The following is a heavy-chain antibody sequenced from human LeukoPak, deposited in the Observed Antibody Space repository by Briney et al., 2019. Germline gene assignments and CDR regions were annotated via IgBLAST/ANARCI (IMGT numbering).Heavy chain of an antibody. CDR1: GFTFSKYA. CDR2: ISSSTLKI. Sequence: GGSLRLSCAASGFTFSKYAMTWVRQAPGKGLEWVSAISSSTLKIYYADSVKGRFTISRDNSKNTLYLQMNSLRIEDTAVYYCTKGEAGDSGGGRRYYSYYMDVWGKGTTVTISS. CDR3: TKGEAGDSGGGRRYYSYYMDV. J-gene: IGHJ6*03. V-gene: IGHV3-23*01. D-gene: IGHD3-16*01.